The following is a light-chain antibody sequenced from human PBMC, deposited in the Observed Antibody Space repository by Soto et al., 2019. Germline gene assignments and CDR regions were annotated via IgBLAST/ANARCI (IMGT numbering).Light chain of an antibody. Sequence: QSALTQPGSVSGSPGQSITISCTGTSSDVGSYNLVSWYQQHPGKAPKLMIYEVSKRPSGVSNRFSGSKSGNTASLTISGLQAEDEADYYCCSYAGSSTLVFGGGTKLTVL. J-gene: IGLJ2*01. CDR1: SSDVGSYNL. CDR2: EVS. CDR3: CSYAGSSTLV. V-gene: IGLV2-23*02.